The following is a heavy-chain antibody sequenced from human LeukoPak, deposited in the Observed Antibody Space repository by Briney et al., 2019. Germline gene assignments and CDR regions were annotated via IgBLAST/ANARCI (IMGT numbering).Heavy chain of an antibody. V-gene: IGHV4-59*08. CDR3: ARGTSCSPCLGY. CDR1: GGSISSYY. CDR2: IYYSGST. D-gene: IGHD2-2*01. J-gene: IGHJ4*02. Sequence: TSETLSLTCTVSGGSISSYYWSWIRQPPGKGLEWIGYIYYSGSTNYNPSLKSRVTISVDTSKNQFSLKLSSVTAADTAVYYCARGTSCSPCLGYWGQGTLVTVSS.